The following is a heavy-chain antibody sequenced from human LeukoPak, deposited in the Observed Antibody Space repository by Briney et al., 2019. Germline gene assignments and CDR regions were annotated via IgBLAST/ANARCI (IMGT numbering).Heavy chain of an antibody. D-gene: IGHD2-2*01. CDR1: EFTFSSYA. Sequence: PGESLRLSCAASEFTFSSYAMSWVRQAPGKGLEWVSAISGIGGSTYYADSVKGRFTISRDNSKNTLYLQMNSLRAEDTAVYYCARFSRSYCSSTGCSKYFDYWGQGTLVTVSS. CDR2: ISGIGGST. J-gene: IGHJ4*02. CDR3: ARFSRSYCSSTGCSKYFDY. V-gene: IGHV3-23*01.